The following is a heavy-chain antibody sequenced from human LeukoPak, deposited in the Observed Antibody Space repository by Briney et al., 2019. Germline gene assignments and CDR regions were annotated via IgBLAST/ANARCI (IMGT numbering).Heavy chain of an antibody. CDR1: GGSINSYY. Sequence: SETLSLTCTVSGGSINSYYWSWVRQPPGKGLEWIGYLYDGGSTHYNPSLKSRVAISVDTSKNQFSLNLSTVTAADTAVYFSTRHSWVNGYFDFWGQGALVTVSS. J-gene: IGHJ4*02. CDR3: TRHSWVNGYFDF. CDR2: LYDGGST. D-gene: IGHD4-17*01. V-gene: IGHV4-59*08.